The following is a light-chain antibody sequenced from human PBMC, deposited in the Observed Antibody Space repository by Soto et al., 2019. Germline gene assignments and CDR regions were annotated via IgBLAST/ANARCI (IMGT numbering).Light chain of an antibody. Sequence: EVVLTQSPGTLSLSPGERATLSCRASQGVTTAYLAWYQHKPGQAPRLLIYGASNRATGIPDRFSGSGSGTDFTLTISRLEPEDFAVYSCQQYGASHLFTFGPGTKVDLK. CDR3: QQYGASHLFT. CDR2: GAS. CDR1: QGVTTAY. V-gene: IGKV3-20*01. J-gene: IGKJ3*01.